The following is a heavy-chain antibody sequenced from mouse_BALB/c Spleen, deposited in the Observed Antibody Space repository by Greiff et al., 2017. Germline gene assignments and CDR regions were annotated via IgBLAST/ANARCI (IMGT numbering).Heavy chain of an antibody. D-gene: IGHD1-1*01. J-gene: IGHJ4*01. Sequence: VMLVESGPGLVQPSQSLSITCTVSGFSLTSYGVHWVRQSPGKGLEWLGVIWSGGSTDYNAAFISRLSISKDNSKSQVFFKMNSLQANDTAIYYCARNDYGSEGMDYWGQGTSVTVSS. V-gene: IGHV2-2*02. CDR1: GFSLTSYG. CDR3: ARNDYGSEGMDY. CDR2: IWSGGST.